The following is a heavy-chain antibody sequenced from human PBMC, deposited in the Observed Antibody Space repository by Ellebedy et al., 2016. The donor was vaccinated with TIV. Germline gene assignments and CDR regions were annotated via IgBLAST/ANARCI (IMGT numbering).Heavy chain of an antibody. Sequence: GESLKISCAASGFTFSTYWMNWVRQAPGKGVEWISGISGSGGVTYYADSVGGRITISRDNSKNTLYLQMNSLRVDDTAVYFCAQDRVQRSMDVWGQGTTVTVSS. CDR3: AQDRVQRSMDV. CDR2: ISGSGGVT. CDR1: GFTFSTYW. V-gene: IGHV3-23*01. J-gene: IGHJ6*02.